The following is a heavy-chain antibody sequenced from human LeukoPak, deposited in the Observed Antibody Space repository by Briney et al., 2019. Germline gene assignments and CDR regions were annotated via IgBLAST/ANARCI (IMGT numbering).Heavy chain of an antibody. CDR3: EREENGSYGWDFDY. J-gene: IGHJ4*02. CDR1: GYTFTSYG. V-gene: IGHV1-18*01. Sequence: ASVKVSCKASGYTFTSYGISWVRQAPGQGLEWMGWISAYNGNTNYAQILQGRVTMTTDTSTSTAYMELRSLRSDDTAVYYCEREENGSYGWDFDYWGQGTLVTVSS. CDR2: ISAYNGNT. D-gene: IGHD1-26*01.